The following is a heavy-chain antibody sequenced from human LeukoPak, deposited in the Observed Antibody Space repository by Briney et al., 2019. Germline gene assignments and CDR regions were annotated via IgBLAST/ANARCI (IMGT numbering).Heavy chain of an antibody. Sequence: GGSLRLSCAASGFTVSSNYMSWVRQAPGKGLEWVSYISSSGSTIYFADSVKGRFTISRDNAKNSLYLQMNSLRAEDTAVYYCARLAVAGYFDYWGQGTLVTVSS. D-gene: IGHD6-19*01. CDR3: ARLAVAGYFDY. J-gene: IGHJ4*02. CDR2: ISSSGSTI. CDR1: GFTVSSNY. V-gene: IGHV3-11*04.